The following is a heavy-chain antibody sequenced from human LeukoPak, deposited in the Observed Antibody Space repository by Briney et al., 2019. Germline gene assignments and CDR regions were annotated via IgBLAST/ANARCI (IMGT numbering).Heavy chain of an antibody. D-gene: IGHD3-10*01. J-gene: IGHJ4*02. CDR1: GYVFSTYW. CDR2: IYPGDSDT. CDR3: ARADYRGSKTFDY. V-gene: IGHV5-51*01. Sequence: GESLKISCKGSGYVFSTYWISRVLQMPGKGLEWMGIIYPGDSDTIYSPSFQGQVTISADKSISTAYLQWSSLKASDTAMYYCARADYRGSKTFDYWGQGTLVTGSS.